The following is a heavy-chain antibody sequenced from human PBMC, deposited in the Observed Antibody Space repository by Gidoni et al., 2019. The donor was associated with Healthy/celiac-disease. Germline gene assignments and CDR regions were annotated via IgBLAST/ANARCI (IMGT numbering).Heavy chain of an antibody. Sequence: EVQLVESGGCLVKPGGSLRLSCAASGFTFSNARMSWVRQAPGKGLEWVGRIKSKTDGGTTDYAAPVKGRFTISRDDSKNTLYLQMNSLKTEDTAVYYCTTDSPRIVGALRYYYYGMDVWGQGTTVTVSS. CDR1: GFTFSNAR. V-gene: IGHV3-15*01. CDR2: IKSKTDGGTT. J-gene: IGHJ6*02. D-gene: IGHD1-26*01. CDR3: TTDSPRIVGALRYYYYGMDV.